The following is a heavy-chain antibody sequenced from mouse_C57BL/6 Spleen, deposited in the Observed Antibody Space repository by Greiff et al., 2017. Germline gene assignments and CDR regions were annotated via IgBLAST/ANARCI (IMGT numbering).Heavy chain of an antibody. D-gene: IGHD1-1*01. Sequence: QVQLQQPGAELVKPGASVKMSCKASGYTFTSYWITWVKQRPGQGLGWIGDIYPGSGSTNYNEKFKSKATLTVDTSSSTAYMQLSSLTSEDSAVYDCARLHYGSSYRAMDYWGQGTSVTVSS. CDR3: ARLHYGSSYRAMDY. V-gene: IGHV1-55*01. J-gene: IGHJ4*01. CDR1: GYTFTSYW. CDR2: IYPGSGST.